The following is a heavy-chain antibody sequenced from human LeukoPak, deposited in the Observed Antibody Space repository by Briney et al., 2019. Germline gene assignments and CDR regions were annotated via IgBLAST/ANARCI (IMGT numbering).Heavy chain of an antibody. Sequence: GGSLRLSCAASGFTLSSYSMNWVRQAPGKGLEWVSYISSSSSTIYYADSVKGRFTISRDNAKNSLYLQMNSLRAEDTAVYYCARISLAGGMDVWGQGTTVTVSS. D-gene: IGHD3-10*01. CDR1: GFTLSSYS. J-gene: IGHJ6*02. CDR3: ARISLAGGMDV. V-gene: IGHV3-48*04. CDR2: ISSSSSTI.